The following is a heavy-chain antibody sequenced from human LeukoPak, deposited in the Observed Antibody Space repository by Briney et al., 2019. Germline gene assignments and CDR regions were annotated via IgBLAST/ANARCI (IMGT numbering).Heavy chain of an antibody. CDR1: GGSLSGHY. Sequence: SETLSLTCTVSGGSLSGHYWSWIRQPPGKGLEWMGYMYYSGKTYYHPSLRSRVTISLDASKNHFSLRLTSVTAADTAVYYCARGLSSSSGFGYWGQGTLVTVSS. CDR3: ARGLSSSSGFGY. CDR2: MYYSGKT. J-gene: IGHJ4*02. D-gene: IGHD6-6*01. V-gene: IGHV4-59*11.